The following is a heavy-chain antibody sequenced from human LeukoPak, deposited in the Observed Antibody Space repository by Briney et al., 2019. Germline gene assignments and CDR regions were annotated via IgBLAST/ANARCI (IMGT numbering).Heavy chain of an antibody. V-gene: IGHV4-59*01. CDR2: IYYSRST. CDR3: AREKTENKVATICWFDP. CDR1: GGSISSYY. Sequence: SETLSLTCTVSGGSISSYYWSWIRQPPGKGLEWVGYIYYSRSTNYYPSLKSRVTISVDTSKNQFSLKLSSVTAADTAVYYCAREKTENKVATICWFDPWGQGTLVTVSS. J-gene: IGHJ5*02. D-gene: IGHD5-12*01.